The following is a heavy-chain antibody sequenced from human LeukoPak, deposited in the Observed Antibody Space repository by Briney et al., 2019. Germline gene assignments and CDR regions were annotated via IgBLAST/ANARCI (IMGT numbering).Heavy chain of an antibody. D-gene: IGHD3-22*01. Sequence: SETLSLICTVSGASISSYYWSWIRQPPGKGLEWIGDIYYSGSIKYNPSLKSRVTMSVDTSKNQFSLKLSSVAAADTAIYYCARENPSGYYNRPIDYWGQGTLVTVSS. CDR3: ARENPSGYYNRPIDY. CDR1: GASISSYY. V-gene: IGHV4-59*01. CDR2: IYYSGSI. J-gene: IGHJ4*02.